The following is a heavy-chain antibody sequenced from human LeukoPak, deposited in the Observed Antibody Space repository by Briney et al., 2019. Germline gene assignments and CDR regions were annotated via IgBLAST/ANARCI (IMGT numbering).Heavy chain of an antibody. Sequence: ASVKVSCKASGGTFSSYAISWVRQAPGQGLEWMGGIIPIFGTANYAQKFQGRVTITTDESTSTAYMELSSLRSEDTAVYYCARTAHNYYDSSGYYGYLDYWGQGTVVAVSS. V-gene: IGHV1-69*05. CDR1: GGTFSSYA. CDR3: ARTAHNYYDSSGYYGYLDY. J-gene: IGHJ4*02. D-gene: IGHD3-22*01. CDR2: IIPIFGTA.